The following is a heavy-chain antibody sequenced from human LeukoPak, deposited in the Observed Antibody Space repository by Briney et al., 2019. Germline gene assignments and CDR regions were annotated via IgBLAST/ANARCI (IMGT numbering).Heavy chain of an antibody. Sequence: SVKVFCKASGGTFSSYAISWVRQAPGQGLEWMGRIIPIFGTANYAQKFQGRVTITTDESTSTAYMELSSLRSEDTAVYYCARASGITGTTRDFDYWGQGTLVTVSS. CDR2: IIPIFGTA. J-gene: IGHJ4*02. CDR1: GGTFSSYA. D-gene: IGHD1-20*01. V-gene: IGHV1-69*05. CDR3: ARASGITGTTRDFDY.